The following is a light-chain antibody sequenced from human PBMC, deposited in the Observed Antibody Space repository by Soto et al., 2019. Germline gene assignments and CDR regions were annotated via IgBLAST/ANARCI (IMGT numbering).Light chain of an antibody. CDR2: EGS. CDR1: SSDVGSYNS. J-gene: IGLJ1*01. CDR3: CSYAGNPYV. V-gene: IGLV2-23*01. Sequence: QSVLSQPASVSGSPGQSIAISCTGTSSDVGSYNSVSWYQQHPGKAPKLMIYEGSKRPSGVSDRFSGSKSGNTASLTISGLQAKDEADYYCCSYAGNPYVFGTGTKVTVL.